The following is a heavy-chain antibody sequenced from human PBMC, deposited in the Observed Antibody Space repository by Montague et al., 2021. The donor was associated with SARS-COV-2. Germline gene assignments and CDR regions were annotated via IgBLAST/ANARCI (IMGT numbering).Heavy chain of an antibody. CDR2: TYYRSKWYN. Sequence: AISGDSVSSNSAAWNWIRQSPSRGLEWLGRTYYRSKWYNDYAVSVKSRITINPDTSKNQFSLQLNSVTPEDTAVYYCARGLWFGELLYYYYYGMDVWGQGTTVTVSS. J-gene: IGHJ6*02. CDR3: ARGLWFGELLYYYYYGMDV. D-gene: IGHD3-10*01. V-gene: IGHV6-1*01. CDR1: GDSVSSNSAA.